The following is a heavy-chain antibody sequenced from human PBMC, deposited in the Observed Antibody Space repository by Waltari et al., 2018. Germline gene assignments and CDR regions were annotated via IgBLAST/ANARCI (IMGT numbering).Heavy chain of an antibody. Sequence: QVQLQQCGAGLLKPSETLSLTCAVYGGSFSGYYWSWIRQPPGKGLEWIGEINHSGSTNHNPSLKSRVTISVDTSKNQFSLKLSSVTAADTAVYYCARGHRSGSYYNRLFQHWGQGTLVTVSS. V-gene: IGHV4-34*01. CDR2: INHSGST. CDR3: ARGHRSGSYYNRLFQH. CDR1: GGSFSGYY. D-gene: IGHD3-10*01. J-gene: IGHJ1*01.